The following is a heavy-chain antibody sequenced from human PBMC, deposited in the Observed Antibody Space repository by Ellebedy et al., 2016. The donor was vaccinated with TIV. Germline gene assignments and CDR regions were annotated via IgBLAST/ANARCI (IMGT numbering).Heavy chain of an antibody. CDR2: IYYSGST. V-gene: IGHV4-39*07. CDR1: GGSISSSSYY. CDR3: ARGSQWLQYNWFDP. J-gene: IGHJ5*02. D-gene: IGHD3-22*01. Sequence: SETLSLTXTVSGGSISSSSYYWGWIRQPPGKGLEWIGSIYYSGSTYYNPSLKSRVTISVDTSKNQFSLKLSSVTAADTAVYYCARGSQWLQYNWFDPWGQGTLVTVSS.